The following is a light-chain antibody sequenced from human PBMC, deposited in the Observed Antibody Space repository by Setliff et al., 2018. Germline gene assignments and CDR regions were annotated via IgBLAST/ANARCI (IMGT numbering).Light chain of an antibody. J-gene: IGLJ1*01. CDR2: EVT. CDR3: SSYTSSNTDIYV. CDR1: SSDVGDYNY. V-gene: IGLV2-14*01. Sequence: QSVLTQPASVSGSPGQSITISCTGSSSDVGDYNYVSWYQQHPGKAPKLMIYEVTNRPSGVSNRFSGSKSGNTASLTISGLQAEDEADYYCSSYTSSNTDIYVFGTGTKVT.